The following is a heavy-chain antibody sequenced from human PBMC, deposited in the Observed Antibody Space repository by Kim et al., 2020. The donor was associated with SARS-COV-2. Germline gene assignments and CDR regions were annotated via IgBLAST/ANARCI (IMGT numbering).Heavy chain of an antibody. CDR3: ARGGGIAVAGTGGWYFDL. D-gene: IGHD6-19*01. V-gene: IGHV4-59*09. Sequence: KRRVTISVDTSKNQFSLKLSSVTAADTAVYYCARGGGIAVAGTGGWYFDLWGRGTLVTVSS. J-gene: IGHJ2*01.